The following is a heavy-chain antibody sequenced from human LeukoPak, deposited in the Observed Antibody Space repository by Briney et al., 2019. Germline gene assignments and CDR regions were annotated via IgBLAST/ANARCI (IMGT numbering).Heavy chain of an antibody. CDR3: ARLCDFWSGYSC. CDR1: GRSVSGYY. CDR2: INHSGPT. D-gene: IGHD3-3*01. Sequence: PSETLSLTWAVYGRSVSGYYWGWIRQPGRKWLEWIGEINHSGPTNYNPSLKSRVTISVDTSKNQFSLKLSSVTAADTAVIYCARLCDFWSGYSCWGQGNLVTVSS. V-gene: IGHV4-34*01. J-gene: IGHJ4*02.